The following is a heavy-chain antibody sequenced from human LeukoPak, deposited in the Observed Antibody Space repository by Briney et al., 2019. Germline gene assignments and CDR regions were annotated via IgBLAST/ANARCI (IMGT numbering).Heavy chain of an antibody. D-gene: IGHD4-23*01. Sequence: GASVKVSCKASGYTFTGYYMHWVRQAPGQGLEWMGIINPSGGSTSYAQKFKGRVTMTRDMSTSTVYMELSSLRSEDTAVYYCARDLYGGKLDYWGQGTLVTVSS. CDR2: INPSGGST. CDR1: GYTFTGYY. J-gene: IGHJ4*02. CDR3: ARDLYGGKLDY. V-gene: IGHV1-46*01.